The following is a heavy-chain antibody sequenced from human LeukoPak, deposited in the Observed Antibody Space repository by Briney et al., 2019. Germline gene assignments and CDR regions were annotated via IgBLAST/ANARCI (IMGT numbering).Heavy chain of an antibody. D-gene: IGHD2-15*01. CDR2: IYTSGST. Sequence: PSQTLSLTCTVSGDSISSHSWSWIRQPAGKGLEWIGRIYTSGSTNYKPSLKSRVTMSVDTSKNQFSLKLPSVPAADTAVYYCARALDVVVAETGWFDPWGQGTLVTVSS. CDR3: ARALDVVVAETGWFDP. J-gene: IGHJ5*02. V-gene: IGHV4-4*07. CDR1: GDSISSHS.